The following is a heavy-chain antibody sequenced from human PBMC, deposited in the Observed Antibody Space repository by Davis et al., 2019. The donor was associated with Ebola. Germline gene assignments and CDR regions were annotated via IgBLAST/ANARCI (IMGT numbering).Heavy chain of an antibody. CDR1: GYTFTGYY. V-gene: IGHV1-2*02. CDR2: INPNSGGT. J-gene: IGHJ6*03. D-gene: IGHD3-10*01. CDR3: ARDRENYYYMDV. Sequence: ASVKVSCKASGYTFTGYYMHWVRQAPGQGLEWMGWINPNSGGTNYAQKFQGRVTITRDTSASTAYMELSSLRSEDTAVYYCARDRENYYYMDVWGKGTTVTVSS.